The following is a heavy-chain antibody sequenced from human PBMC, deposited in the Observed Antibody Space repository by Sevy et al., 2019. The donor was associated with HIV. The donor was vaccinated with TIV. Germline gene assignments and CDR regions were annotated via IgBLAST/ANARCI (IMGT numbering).Heavy chain of an antibody. CDR1: GFAFYDYS. D-gene: IGHD2-8*01. CDR2: LSFGCGKI. Sequence: GSLRLSCAASGFAFYDYSMSWIRQAPGKGLEWVATLSFGCGKINYADSVKGRYTISRDNSKNSFYLQMDNLRVEDTALYYCAREGCTRPHDYWGQGTRVTVSS. J-gene: IGHJ4*02. V-gene: IGHV3-23*01. CDR3: AREGCTRPHDY.